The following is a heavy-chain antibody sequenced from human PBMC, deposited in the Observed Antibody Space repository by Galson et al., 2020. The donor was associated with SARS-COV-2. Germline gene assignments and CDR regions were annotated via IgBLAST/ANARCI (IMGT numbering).Heavy chain of an antibody. V-gene: IGHV4-61*02. D-gene: IGHD3-22*01. CDR3: ARERTPLYYYDSSGYGFDY. CDR1: GGSISSGSYY. CDR2: IYTSGST. J-gene: IGHJ4*02. Sequence: SETLSLTCTVSGGSISSGSYYWSWIRQPAGKGLEWIGRIYTSGSTNYNPSLKSRVTISVDTSKNQFSLKLSSVTAADTAVYYCARERTPLYYYDSSGYGFDYWGQGTLVTVSS.